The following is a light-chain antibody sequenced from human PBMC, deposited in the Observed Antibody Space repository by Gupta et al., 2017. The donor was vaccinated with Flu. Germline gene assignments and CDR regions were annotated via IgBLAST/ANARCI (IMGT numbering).Light chain of an antibody. V-gene: IGKV3-15*01. CDR1: LGISGN. CDR3: QQDNNWPLT. Sequence: PATLSLSPGEGATLSCRASLGISGNLAWFQQRPGQAPRLLIYGGSTRATGIPARFSGSGSGTEFTLTISSLQSEDFAVYYCQQDNNWPLTFGRGTKVEIK. CDR2: GGS. J-gene: IGKJ4*01.